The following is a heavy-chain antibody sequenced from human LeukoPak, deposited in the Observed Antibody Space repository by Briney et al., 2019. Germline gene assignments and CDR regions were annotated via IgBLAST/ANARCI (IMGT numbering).Heavy chain of an antibody. D-gene: IGHD6-13*01. V-gene: IGHV4-59*08. J-gene: IGHJ4*02. CDR3: ARLNPSSSSFQFTPYYFDY. CDR2: IYYSGST. Sequence: SETLSLTCTVSGGSISSYYWSWIRQPPGKGLEWIGYIYYSGSTNYNPSLKSRVTISVDTSKNQFSLKLSSVPAADTAVYYCARLNPSSSSFQFTPYYFDYWGQGTLVTVSS. CDR1: GGSISSYY.